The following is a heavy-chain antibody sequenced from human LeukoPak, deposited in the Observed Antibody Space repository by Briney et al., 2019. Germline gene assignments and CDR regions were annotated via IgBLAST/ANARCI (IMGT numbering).Heavy chain of an antibody. J-gene: IGHJ4*02. Sequence: GGSLRLSCAASGFTFSSYAMNWVRQAPGKGPEWVSGISGSADITDYADSVKGRFAISRDNSKNTLYLQMNSLRAEDTAVYYCAKDLYYFGSGSHDYWGQGTLVTVSS. V-gene: IGHV3-23*01. CDR2: ISGSADIT. CDR1: GFTFSSYA. D-gene: IGHD3-10*01. CDR3: AKDLYYFGSGSHDY.